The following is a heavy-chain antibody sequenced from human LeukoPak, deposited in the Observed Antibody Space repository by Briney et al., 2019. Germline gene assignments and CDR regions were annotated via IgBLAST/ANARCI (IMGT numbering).Heavy chain of an antibody. CDR1: GFTFSSYS. V-gene: IGHV3-21*01. Sequence: PGGSLRLSCAASGFTFSSYSVNWVRQAPGKGLEWVSSISSTSSYIYYADSVKGRFTISRDNAKSSLYLQMNSLRAEDTAVYYCARDPLKRAFDIWGQGTMVTVSS. CDR3: ARDPLKRAFDI. CDR2: ISSTSSYI. J-gene: IGHJ3*02.